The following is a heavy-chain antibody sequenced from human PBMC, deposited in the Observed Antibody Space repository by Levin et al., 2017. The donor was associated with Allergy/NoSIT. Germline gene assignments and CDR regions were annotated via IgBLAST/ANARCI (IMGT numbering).Heavy chain of an antibody. V-gene: IGHV3-66*01. CDR2: IYSGGST. CDR1: GFTVSSNY. J-gene: IGHJ4*02. Sequence: GGSLRLSCAASGFTVSSNYMSWVRQAPGKGLEWVSVIYSGGSTYYADSVKGRFTISRDNSKNTLYLQMNSLRAEDTAVYYCASVLLVPAAMYYWGQGTLVTVSS. D-gene: IGHD2-2*01. CDR3: ASVLLVPAAMYY.